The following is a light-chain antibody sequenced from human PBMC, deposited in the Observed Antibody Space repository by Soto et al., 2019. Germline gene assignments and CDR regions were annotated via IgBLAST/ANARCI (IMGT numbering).Light chain of an antibody. V-gene: IGLV3-21*02. J-gene: IGLJ1*01. CDR2: DDC. Sequence: SYELTQPPSVSVAPGQTARITCGGNNIGSKSVHWYQQKPGQAPVLVVYDDCDRPSGIPERFSGSNSGNTATLTISRVEAGDEADYYCQVWDSSSDQYVFGTGTKVTV. CDR3: QVWDSSSDQYV. CDR1: NIGSKS.